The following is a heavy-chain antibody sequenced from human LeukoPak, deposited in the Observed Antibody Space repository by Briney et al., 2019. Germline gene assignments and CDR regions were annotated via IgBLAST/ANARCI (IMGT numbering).Heavy chain of an antibody. CDR1: GGSISSGGYS. Sequence: PSQTLSLTCTVSGGSISSGGYSWSWIRQHPGKGLEWIGYIYYSGSTYYNPSLKSRVTISVDTSKNQFSLKLSSVTAADTAVYYCATATNRFGAYYGMDVWGQGTTVTVSS. CDR2: IYYSGST. J-gene: IGHJ6*02. D-gene: IGHD3-10*01. V-gene: IGHV4-31*03. CDR3: ATATNRFGAYYGMDV.